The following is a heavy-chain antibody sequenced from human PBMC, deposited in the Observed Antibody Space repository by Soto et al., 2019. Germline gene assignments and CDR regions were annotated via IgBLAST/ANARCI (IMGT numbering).Heavy chain of an antibody. D-gene: IGHD3-22*01. CDR2: ISGSGGGT. J-gene: IGHJ6*02. V-gene: IGHV3-23*01. Sequence: GGSLRLSCAASGFTFSSYAMSWVRQAPGKGLEWVSGISGSGGGTYYADSVKGRFTISRDNSKNTLYLQMNSLRAEDTAVYYCARDLSGYYYYYYYGMDVWGQGTTVTVSS. CDR3: ARDLSGYYYYYYYGMDV. CDR1: GFTFSSYA.